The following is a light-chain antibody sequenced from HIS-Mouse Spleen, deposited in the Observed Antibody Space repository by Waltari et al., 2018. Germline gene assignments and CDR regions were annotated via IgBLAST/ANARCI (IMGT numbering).Light chain of an antibody. J-gene: IGLJ3*02. Sequence: SYELTQPPSVSVSPGQTARITCSGDALPKQNAYWYQQKPGQAPVLGIYKDSERPSGIPERFSGSSSGTTVTLTISGVQAEDEADYYCQSADSSGTNWVFGGGTKLTVL. CDR2: KDS. CDR3: QSADSSGTNWV. V-gene: IGLV3-25*03. CDR1: ALPKQN.